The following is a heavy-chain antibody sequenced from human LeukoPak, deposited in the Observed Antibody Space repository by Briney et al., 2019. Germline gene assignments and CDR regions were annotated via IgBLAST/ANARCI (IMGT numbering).Heavy chain of an antibody. J-gene: IGHJ3*02. CDR2: IYYSGST. D-gene: IGHD1-7*01. V-gene: IGHV4-39*07. CDR3: ARDDGELELRGALDI. Sequence: SETLSLTCTVSGGSISSSSYYWGWIRQPPGKGLEWIGSIYYSGSTYYNPSLKSRVTISVDTSKNQFSLKLSSVTAADTAVYYCARDDGELELRGALDIWGQGTMVTVSS. CDR1: GGSISSSSYY.